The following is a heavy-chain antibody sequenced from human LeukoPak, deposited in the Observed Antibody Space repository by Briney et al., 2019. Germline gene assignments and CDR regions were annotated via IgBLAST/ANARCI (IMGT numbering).Heavy chain of an antibody. Sequence: GGSLRLSCAASGFTFSSYGMHWVRQAPGKGLEWVAVIWYDGSNKYYADSVKGRFTISRDNSKNTLYLQMNSPRAEDTAVYYCARPPYTYYYDSSGYTHFDYWGQGTLVTVSS. V-gene: IGHV3-33*01. D-gene: IGHD3-22*01. J-gene: IGHJ4*02. CDR3: ARPPYTYYYDSSGYTHFDY. CDR2: IWYDGSNK. CDR1: GFTFSSYG.